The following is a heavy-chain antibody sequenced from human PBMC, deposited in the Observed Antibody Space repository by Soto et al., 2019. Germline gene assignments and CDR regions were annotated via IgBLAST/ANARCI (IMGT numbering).Heavy chain of an antibody. CDR3: NLGYCSGGSCYYYGMDV. CDR2: IIPIFGTA. D-gene: IGHD2-15*01. V-gene: IGHV1-69*01. J-gene: IGHJ6*04. CDR1: GGTFSSYA. Sequence: QVQLVKSGAEVKKPGSSVKVSCKASGGTFSSYAISWVRQAPGQGLEWMGGIIPIFGTANYAQKFQGRVTITADESTSTAYMERSSLSSEDTAVYYCNLGYCSGGSCYYYGMDVWGKGTTVSVSS.